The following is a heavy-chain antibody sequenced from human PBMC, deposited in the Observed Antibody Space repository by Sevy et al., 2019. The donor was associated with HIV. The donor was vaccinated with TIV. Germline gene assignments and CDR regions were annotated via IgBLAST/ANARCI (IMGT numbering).Heavy chain of an antibody. CDR3: ARRIYYDSSAYYWWFVP. V-gene: IGHV1-18*01. Sequence: ASVKVSCKASGYTFTNYGISLGRQAPGQGLEWVGWISTHNGETNYAQKLQGRVTMTTDTSTSTAYMELRSLRSDDTAVYYCARRIYYDSSAYYWWFVPWGQGTMVTVSS. CDR2: ISTHNGET. CDR1: GYTFTNYG. J-gene: IGHJ5*02. D-gene: IGHD3-22*01.